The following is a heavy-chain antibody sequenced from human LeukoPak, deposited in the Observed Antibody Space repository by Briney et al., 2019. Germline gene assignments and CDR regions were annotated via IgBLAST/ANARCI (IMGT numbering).Heavy chain of an antibody. CDR1: GFIFSQFN. CDR2: ISSTGSSI. Sequence: GGSLRLSCAASGFIFSQFNMNWVRQTPGKGLEWVSGISSTGSSIFYADSVRGRFTISRDNAENSLSLQISSLRGDDTALYYCTRGIFYSRDFYYMDVWGKGTTVTVSS. D-gene: IGHD2-15*01. CDR3: TRGIFYSRDFYYMDV. J-gene: IGHJ6*03. V-gene: IGHV3-21*01.